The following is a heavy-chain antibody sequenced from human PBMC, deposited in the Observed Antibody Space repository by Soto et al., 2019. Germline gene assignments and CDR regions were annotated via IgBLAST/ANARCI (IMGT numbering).Heavy chain of an antibody. Sequence: TGGSLRLSCAASGFTFSSYSMNWVRQAPGKGLEWVSSISSSSSYIYYADSVKGRFTISRDNAKNSLYLQMNSLRAEDTAVYYCARESVGAMENFDYWGQGTLVTVSS. CDR1: GFTFSSYS. CDR3: ARESVGAMENFDY. J-gene: IGHJ4*02. D-gene: IGHD5-18*01. V-gene: IGHV3-21*01. CDR2: ISSSSSYI.